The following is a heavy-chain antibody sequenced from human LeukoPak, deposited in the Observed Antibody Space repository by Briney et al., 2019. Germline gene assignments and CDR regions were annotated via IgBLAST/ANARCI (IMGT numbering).Heavy chain of an antibody. J-gene: IGHJ4*02. V-gene: IGHV3-7*01. Sequence: GGSLRLSCAASGFTFSSHWTSWVRQAPGKGLEWVANINQDGSEKYYVDSVKGRFIISRDNAKNSLHLQMNSLRAEDTAVYYCARDHTAAGIIFDYWGQGALVTVSS. D-gene: IGHD5-18*01. CDR1: GFTFSSHW. CDR3: ARDHTAAGIIFDY. CDR2: INQDGSEK.